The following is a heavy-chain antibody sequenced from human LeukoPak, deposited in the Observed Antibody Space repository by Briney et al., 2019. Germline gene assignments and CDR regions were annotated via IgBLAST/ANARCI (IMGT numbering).Heavy chain of an antibody. V-gene: IGHV3-30*02. CDR1: GFTFSSYG. CDR2: IRYDGSNK. D-gene: IGHD3-9*01. Sequence: GGSLRLSCAASGFTFSSYGMHWVRQAPGKGLEWVAFIRYDGSNKYYADSVKGRFTISRDNSKNTLYLQMNSLRAEDTAVYYCARASYDILTGYYSYYMDVWGKGTTVTVSS. J-gene: IGHJ6*03. CDR3: ARASYDILTGYYSYYMDV.